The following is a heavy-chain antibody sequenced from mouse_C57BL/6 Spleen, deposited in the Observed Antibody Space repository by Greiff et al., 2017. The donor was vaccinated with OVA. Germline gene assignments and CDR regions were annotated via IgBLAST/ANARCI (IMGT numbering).Heavy chain of an antibody. CDR1: GFTFSDYY. Sequence: DVKLVESGGGLVQPGGSLKLSCAASGFTFSDYYMYWVRQTPEKRLEWVAYISNGGGSTYYPDTVKGRFTISRDNAKNTLYLQMSRLKSEDTAMYYCARLYYGIFDYWGQGTTLTVSS. CDR2: ISNGGGST. J-gene: IGHJ2*01. D-gene: IGHD2-1*01. V-gene: IGHV5-12*01. CDR3: ARLYYGIFDY.